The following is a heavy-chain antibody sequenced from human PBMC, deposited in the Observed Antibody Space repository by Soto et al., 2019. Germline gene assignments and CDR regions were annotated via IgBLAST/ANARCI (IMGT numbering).Heavy chain of an antibody. Sequence: SETLSLTCTVSGGSISSYYWSWIRQPPGKGLEWIGYIYYSGSTNYNPSLKSRVTISVDTSKNQFSLKLSSVTAADTAVYYCARDRAYGSGSYYYYYGMDVWGQGTTVTVSS. V-gene: IGHV4-59*01. J-gene: IGHJ6*02. CDR1: GGSISSYY. D-gene: IGHD3-10*01. CDR2: IYYSGST. CDR3: ARDRAYGSGSYYYYYGMDV.